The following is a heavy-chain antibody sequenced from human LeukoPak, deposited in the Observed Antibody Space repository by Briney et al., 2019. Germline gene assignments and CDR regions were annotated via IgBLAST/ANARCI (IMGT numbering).Heavy chain of an antibody. CDR1: GYTFTNYA. CDR2: INAANGHT. J-gene: IGHJ6*03. Sequence: ASVKVSCKASGYTFTNYAIHWVRQAPGQRFEWMGWINAANGHTKYSQEFQDRITITRDAFATTAYMELSNLRSEDMALYYCARGRGPPNSNRDFYYYYYMDVWGTGTTVTVSS. D-gene: IGHD6-13*01. CDR3: ARGRGPPNSNRDFYYYYYMDV. V-gene: IGHV1-3*03.